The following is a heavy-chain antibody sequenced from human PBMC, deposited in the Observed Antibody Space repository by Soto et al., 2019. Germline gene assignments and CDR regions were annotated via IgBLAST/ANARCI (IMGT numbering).Heavy chain of an antibody. Sequence: SGGSLRLSCADSGFTFSSYGMHWVSQAPGKGLAWVAVISYDGSNKYYADSVKGRFTISRDNSKNTLYLQMNSLRVEDTARYCCGTDVAALDLVGGMEVWGQGT. J-gene: IGHJ6*01. CDR3: GTDVAALDLVGGMEV. D-gene: IGHD2-15*01. CDR1: GFTFSSYG. CDR2: ISYDGSNK. V-gene: IGHV3-30*03.